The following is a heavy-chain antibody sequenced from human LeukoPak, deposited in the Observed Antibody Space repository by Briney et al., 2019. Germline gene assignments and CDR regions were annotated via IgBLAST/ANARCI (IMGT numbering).Heavy chain of an antibody. CDR2: ISYDGSNK. CDR3: ARVLAYCGGDCYGEWELPTHYYFDY. Sequence: GGSLRLSCAASGFTFSSYAMHWVRQAPGKGLEWVAVISYDGSNKYYADSVKGRFTISRDNSKNTLYLQMNSLRAEDTAVYYCARVLAYCGGDCYGEWELPTHYYFDYWGQGTLVTVSS. CDR1: GFTFSSYA. J-gene: IGHJ4*02. V-gene: IGHV3-30-3*01. D-gene: IGHD2-21*01.